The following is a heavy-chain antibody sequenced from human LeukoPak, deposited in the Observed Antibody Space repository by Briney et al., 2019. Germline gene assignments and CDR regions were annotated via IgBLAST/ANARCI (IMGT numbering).Heavy chain of an antibody. CDR2: INSDGSST. D-gene: IGHD3-10*01. J-gene: IGHJ4*02. CDR3: VPTMYMVRGRSPFDY. CDR1: GFTFSSYW. V-gene: IGHV3-74*01. Sequence: PGGSLRLSCAASGFTFSSYWMHWVRQAPGKGLVWVSRINSDGSSTSYADSVKGRFTISRDNAKNTLYLQMNSLRAEDTAVYYCVPTMYMVRGRSPFDYWGQGTLVTVSS.